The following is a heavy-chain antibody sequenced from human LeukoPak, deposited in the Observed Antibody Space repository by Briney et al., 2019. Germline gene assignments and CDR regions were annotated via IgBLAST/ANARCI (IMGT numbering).Heavy chain of an antibody. CDR3: ARGLQTPDAFDI. D-gene: IGHD4-23*01. V-gene: IGHV4-4*07. Sequence: SETLSLTCTVSGGSISSYYWSWIRQPAGKGLEWIGRIYTSGSTNYNPSLKSRVTMSVDTSKNQFSLKLSFVTAADTAVYYCARGLQTPDAFDIWGQGTMVTVSS. J-gene: IGHJ3*02. CDR1: GGSISSYY. CDR2: IYTSGST.